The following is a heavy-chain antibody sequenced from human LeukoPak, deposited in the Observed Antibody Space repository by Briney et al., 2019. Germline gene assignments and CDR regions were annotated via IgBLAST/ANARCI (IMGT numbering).Heavy chain of an antibody. V-gene: IGHV3-30*02. J-gene: IGHJ4*02. CDR1: GFTFSSYG. CDR2: IRYDGSNK. D-gene: IGHD2-2*01. Sequence: GGSLRLSCAASGFTFSSYGMHWVRQAPGKGLEWVAFIRYDGSNKYYADSVKGPFTISRDNSKNTLYLQMNSLRAEDTAVYYCAKVEYCSSTSCYGTLDYWGQGTLVTVSS. CDR3: AKVEYCSSTSCYGTLDY.